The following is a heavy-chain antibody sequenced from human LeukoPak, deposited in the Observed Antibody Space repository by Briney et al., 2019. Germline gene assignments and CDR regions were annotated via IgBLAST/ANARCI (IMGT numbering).Heavy chain of an antibody. J-gene: IGHJ4*02. D-gene: IGHD3-22*01. CDR1: GGSISSDY. V-gene: IGHV4-59*01. CDR3: ARLSGYSSGHYYSDY. CDR2: IYYRGST. Sequence: SETLSLTCTVSGGSISSDYWSWIRQPPGKGLEWIGYIYYRGSTNYNPSLKSRVTISADTSKNQFSLKLSSVTAADTAVYYCARLSGYSSGHYYSDYWGQGTLVTVSS.